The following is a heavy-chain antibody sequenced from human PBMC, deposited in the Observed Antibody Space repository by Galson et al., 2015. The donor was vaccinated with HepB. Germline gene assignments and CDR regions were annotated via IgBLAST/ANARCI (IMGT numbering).Heavy chain of an antibody. Sequence: SVKVSCKASGYTFTSYYMHWVRQAPGQGLEWMGIINPSGGSTSYAQKLQGRVTMTRDTSTSTVYMELSSLRSEDTAVYYCARERPTIVVVPAAIVPNWFDPWGQGTLVTVSS. CDR3: ARERPTIVVVPAAIVPNWFDP. CDR1: GYTFTSYY. V-gene: IGHV1-46*04. D-gene: IGHD2-2*01. CDR2: INPSGGST. J-gene: IGHJ5*02.